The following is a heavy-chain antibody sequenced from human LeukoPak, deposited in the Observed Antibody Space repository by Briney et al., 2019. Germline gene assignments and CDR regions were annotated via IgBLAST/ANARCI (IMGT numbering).Heavy chain of an antibody. CDR1: GGSFSGYY. Sequence: SETLSLTCAVYGGSFSGYYWSWIRQPPGKGLEWIGEINHSGSTNYNPSLKSRVTISVDTSKNQFSLKLSSVTAADTAVYCCARGYGSGSYYYYYYGMDVWGQGTTVTVSS. V-gene: IGHV4-34*01. D-gene: IGHD6-19*01. CDR3: ARGYGSGSYYYYYYGMDV. CDR2: INHSGST. J-gene: IGHJ6*02.